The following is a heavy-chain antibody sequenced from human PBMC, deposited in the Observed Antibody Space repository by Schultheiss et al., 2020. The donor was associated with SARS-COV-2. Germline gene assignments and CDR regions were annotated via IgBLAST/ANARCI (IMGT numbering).Heavy chain of an antibody. CDR1: GGSISSGGYY. Sequence: SETLSLTCTVSGGSISSGGYYWSWIRQHPGKGLEWIGYIYYSGSTNYNPSLKSRVTISVDTSKNQFSLKLSSVTAADTAVYYCARAARPTALYYYYYMDVWGKGTTVTVSS. CDR3: ARAARPTALYYYYYMDV. V-gene: IGHV4-61*08. J-gene: IGHJ6*03. D-gene: IGHD6-13*01. CDR2: IYYSGST.